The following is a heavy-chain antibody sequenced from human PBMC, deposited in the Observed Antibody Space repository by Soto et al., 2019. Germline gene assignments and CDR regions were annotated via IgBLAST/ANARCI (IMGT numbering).Heavy chain of an antibody. Sequence: QVQLVQSGAEVKKPGSSVKVSCKASGGTFSSYAISWVRQAPGQGLEWMGGIIPIFGTANYAQKFQGRVTITADESRSTAYMELSSLRSEDTAVYYCARDGAYGDHVGYFQHWGQGTLVTVSS. CDR1: GGTFSSYA. D-gene: IGHD4-17*01. CDR2: IIPIFGTA. V-gene: IGHV1-69*12. J-gene: IGHJ1*01. CDR3: ARDGAYGDHVGYFQH.